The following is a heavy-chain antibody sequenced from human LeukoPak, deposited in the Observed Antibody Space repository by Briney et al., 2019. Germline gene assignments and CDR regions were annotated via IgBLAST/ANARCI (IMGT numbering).Heavy chain of an antibody. CDR3: ARTGDGYNHDY. D-gene: IGHD5-24*01. CDR2: INHSGST. CDR1: GGSFSGYY. Sequence: SETLSLTCAVYGGSFSGYYWSWIRQPPGKGLEWIGEINHSGSTNYNPSLKSRVTTSVDTSKNQFSLKLSSVTAADTAVYYCARTGDGYNHDYWGQGTLVTFSS. J-gene: IGHJ4*02. V-gene: IGHV4-34*01.